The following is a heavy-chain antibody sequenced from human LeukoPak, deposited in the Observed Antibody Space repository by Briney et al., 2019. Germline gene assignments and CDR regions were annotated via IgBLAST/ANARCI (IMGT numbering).Heavy chain of an antibody. CDR3: AELGITMIGGV. CDR2: ISSSGSTI. V-gene: IGHV3-11*04. J-gene: IGHJ6*04. D-gene: IGHD3-10*02. CDR1: GFTFSDYY. Sequence: GGSLRLSCATSGFTFSDYYFSWIRQAPGKGLEWVSYISSSGSTIYYAGSVKGRFTISRDNAKNSLYLQMNSLRAEDTAVYYCAELGITMIGGVWGKGTTVTISS.